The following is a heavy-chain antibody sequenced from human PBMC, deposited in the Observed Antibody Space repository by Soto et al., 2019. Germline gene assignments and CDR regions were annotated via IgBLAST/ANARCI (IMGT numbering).Heavy chain of an antibody. CDR3: ARDRGVYYYYYIDV. J-gene: IGHJ6*03. V-gene: IGHV3-33*01. CDR2: MWYDASNK. CDR1: GFIFSSFG. D-gene: IGHD3-10*01. Sequence: QVQLVETGGGVVQPGGSLRLSCEASGFIFSSFGMHWVRQAPGKGLDWVAFMWYDASNKYYADSVKGRFTISRDNSKNTLYLQMNSLRADDTAVYYCARDRGVYYYYYIDVWGRGTTVPVSS.